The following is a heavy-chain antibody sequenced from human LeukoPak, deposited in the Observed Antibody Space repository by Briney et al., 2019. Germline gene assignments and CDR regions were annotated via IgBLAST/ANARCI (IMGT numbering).Heavy chain of an antibody. CDR1: GFTVSSNY. Sequence: PPGGSLRLSCAASGFTVSSNYMSWVRQAPGKGLEWVSVIYSGGSTYYADSVKGRFTISRDNAKNSLYLQMNSLRAEDTAVYYCARRRDSGSLQHFDYWGQGTLVTVSS. CDR2: IYSGGST. D-gene: IGHD1-26*01. J-gene: IGHJ4*02. CDR3: ARRRDSGSLQHFDY. V-gene: IGHV3-53*01.